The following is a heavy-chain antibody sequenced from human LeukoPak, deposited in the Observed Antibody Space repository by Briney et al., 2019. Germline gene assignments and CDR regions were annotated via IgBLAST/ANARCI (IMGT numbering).Heavy chain of an antibody. CDR3: ARRIQLRLRYFDY. CDR1: GFTFSSYG. D-gene: IGHD5-18*01. CDR2: ISSSSSTI. J-gene: IGHJ4*02. Sequence: GGSLRLSCAASGFTFSSYGMTWVRQAPGKGLEWVSYISSSSSTIYYADSVKGRFTISRDNAKNSLYLQMNSLRAEDTAVYYCARRIQLRLRYFDYWGQGTLVTVSS. V-gene: IGHV3-48*04.